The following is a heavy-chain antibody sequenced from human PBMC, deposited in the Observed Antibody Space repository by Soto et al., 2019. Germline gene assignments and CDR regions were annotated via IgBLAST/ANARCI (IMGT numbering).Heavy chain of an antibody. D-gene: IGHD6-13*01. CDR3: TSPIEIAAAGSEYFQH. V-gene: IGHV3-73*01. CDR2: IRSKANSYAN. J-gene: IGHJ1*01. Sequence: EVQLVESGGGLVQPGGSLKLSCAASGFTFSGSAMHWVRQASGKGLEWVGRIRSKANSYANAYAASVKGRFTISRDDSKNTAYLQMNSLKTEDTAVYYCTSPIEIAAAGSEYFQHWGQGTLVTVSS. CDR1: GFTFSGSA.